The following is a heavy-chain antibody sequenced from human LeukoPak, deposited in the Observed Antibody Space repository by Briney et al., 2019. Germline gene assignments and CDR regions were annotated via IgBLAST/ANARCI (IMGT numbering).Heavy chain of an antibody. V-gene: IGHV3-30*02. J-gene: IGHJ6*04. CDR2: IRKDGSNI. Sequence: GGSLRLSCAASGLTFSSYSMNWVRQAPGKGLEWVTYIRKDGSNIYYAESVKGRFTISSDNSKNTLYLQMNSLRAEDTAVYYCAKDSTYSGYGGLDVWGKGTTVTVSS. D-gene: IGHD5-12*01. CDR3: AKDSTYSGYGGLDV. CDR1: GLTFSSYS.